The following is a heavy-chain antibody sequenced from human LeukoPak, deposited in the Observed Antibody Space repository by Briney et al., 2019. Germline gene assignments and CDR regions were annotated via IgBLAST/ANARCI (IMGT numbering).Heavy chain of an antibody. V-gene: IGHV4-59*12. Sequence: SETLSLTCTVSGGSISSYYWSWIRQPPGKGLEWIGYIYYSGSTNYNPSLKSRVTISVDKSKNQFSLKLSSVTAADTAVYYCASTNYYDSSGYYGGMDVWGQGTTVTVSS. CDR3: ASTNYYDSSGYYGGMDV. CDR1: GGSISSYY. D-gene: IGHD3-22*01. J-gene: IGHJ6*02. CDR2: IYYSGST.